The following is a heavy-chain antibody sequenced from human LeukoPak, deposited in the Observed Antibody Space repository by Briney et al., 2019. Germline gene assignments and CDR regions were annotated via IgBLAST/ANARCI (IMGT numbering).Heavy chain of an antibody. Sequence: GESLQISCKGSGYSFTSYWIGWVRQMPGKGLEWMGIIYPGDSDTRYSPSFQGQVTISADKSISTAYLQWSSLKASDTAMYYCARQGGGSPGGNDAFDIWGQGTMVTVSS. V-gene: IGHV5-51*01. CDR2: IYPGDSDT. J-gene: IGHJ3*02. D-gene: IGHD2-15*01. CDR1: GYSFTSYW. CDR3: ARQGGGSPGGNDAFDI.